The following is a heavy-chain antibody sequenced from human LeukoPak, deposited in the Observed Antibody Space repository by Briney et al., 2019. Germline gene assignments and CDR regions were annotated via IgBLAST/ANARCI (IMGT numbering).Heavy chain of an antibody. J-gene: IGHJ4*02. Sequence: GGSLRLSCAASEFTFSTYALSWVRQAPGKGLEWVSSILGSGGATYYTDSVKGRFTISRDNSKNTLYLQMSSLRAEDTAVYYCAKHALERWSYAVLDHWGQGTLVTVSS. V-gene: IGHV3-23*01. CDR1: EFTFSTYA. CDR2: ILGSGGAT. D-gene: IGHD2-2*01. CDR3: AKHALERWSYAVLDH.